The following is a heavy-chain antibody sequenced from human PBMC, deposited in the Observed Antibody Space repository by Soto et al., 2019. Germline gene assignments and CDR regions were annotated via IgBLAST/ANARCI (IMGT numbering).Heavy chain of an antibody. J-gene: IGHJ4*02. CDR1: VFPFSSDW. CDR2: INMDGSST. Sequence: EVQLVESGGGLVQPGGSLRLSCAATVFPFSSDWMHWVRQAAGKGLVWVSRINMDGSSTNSADSVKGRFTISRDNAKYSLYLHLNSLRDEATAVYDCARGPRGMYGHDVWGQGALVTVSS. CDR3: ARGPRGMYGHDV. V-gene: IGHV3-74*01. D-gene: IGHD3-10*02.